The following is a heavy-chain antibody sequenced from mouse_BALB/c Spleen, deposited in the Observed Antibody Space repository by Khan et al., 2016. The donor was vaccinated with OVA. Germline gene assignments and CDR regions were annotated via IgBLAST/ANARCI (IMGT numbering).Heavy chain of an antibody. CDR1: GFSLTTYG. J-gene: IGHJ3*01. Sequence: VELVESGPGLVRPSQTLSITCTVSGFSLTTYGVHWVRQSPGKGLEWLGVIRSAGKTDYNAAFISRLSITKDNCKSQVFMKMNSLQADDTAMYYCARNSYMYDFTYWGQGTLVTVSA. D-gene: IGHD2-14*01. CDR3: ARNSYMYDFTY. CDR2: IRSAGKT. V-gene: IGHV2-2*01.